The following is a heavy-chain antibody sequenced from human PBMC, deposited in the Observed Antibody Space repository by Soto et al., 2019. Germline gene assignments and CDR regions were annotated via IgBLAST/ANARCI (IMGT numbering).Heavy chain of an antibody. J-gene: IGHJ6*02. V-gene: IGHV2-5*01. CDR3: AHGNHYYGSGSYYTDYYYGMDV. CDR1: GFSLSTSGVG. Sequence: SGPTLVNPTQTLTLTCTFSGFSLSTSGVGVGWIRQPPGKALEWLALIYWNDDKRYSPSLKSRLTITKDTSKNRVVLTMTNMDPVDTATYYCAHGNHYYGSGSYYTDYYYGMDVWGQGTTVTVSS. D-gene: IGHD3-10*01. CDR2: IYWNDDK.